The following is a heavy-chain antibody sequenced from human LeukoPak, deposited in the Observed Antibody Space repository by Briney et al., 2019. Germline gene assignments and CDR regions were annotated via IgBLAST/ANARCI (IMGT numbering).Heavy chain of an antibody. CDR2: ISTGSSYI. V-gene: IGHV3-21*01. D-gene: IGHD3-10*01. Sequence: GGSLRLSCAASGFTFSTYTMNWVRQAPGKGLEWVSSISTGSSYIYYADSVKGRLTISRDNAKNSLYLQMNSLRAEDTAVYYCARHVCYYGSGSYCNWFDPWGQGTLVTVSS. J-gene: IGHJ5*02. CDR1: GFTFSTYT. CDR3: ARHVCYYGSGSYCNWFDP.